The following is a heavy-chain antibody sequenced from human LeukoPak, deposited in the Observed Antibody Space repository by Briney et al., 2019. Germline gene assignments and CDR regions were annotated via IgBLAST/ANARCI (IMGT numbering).Heavy chain of an antibody. Sequence: GGSLRLSCAASGFTFSRYWMSWVRQAPGKGLEWVANIKQDGSEKYYVDSVKGRFTISRDNAKNSLYVQMNSLRAEDTAVYYCARDIGRMEWFGDFNLGGLDYWGQGTLVTVSS. CDR3: ARDIGRMEWFGDFNLGGLDY. CDR2: IKQDGSEK. D-gene: IGHD3-10*01. V-gene: IGHV3-7*01. CDR1: GFTFSRYW. J-gene: IGHJ4*02.